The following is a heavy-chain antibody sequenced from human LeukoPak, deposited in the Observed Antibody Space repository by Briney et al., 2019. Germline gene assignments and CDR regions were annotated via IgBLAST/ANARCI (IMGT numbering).Heavy chain of an antibody. CDR1: GFTFSSYG. Sequence: GGSLRLSCAASGFTFSSYGMHWVRQAPGKGLEWVAVISYDGSNKYYADSVKGRFTISRDNSKNTLYLQMNSLRAEDTAVYYCAKEEVWGGYSGYDSYYFDYWGQGTLVTVSS. CDR3: AKEEVWGGYSGYDSYYFDY. J-gene: IGHJ4*02. CDR2: ISYDGSNK. V-gene: IGHV3-30*18. D-gene: IGHD5-12*01.